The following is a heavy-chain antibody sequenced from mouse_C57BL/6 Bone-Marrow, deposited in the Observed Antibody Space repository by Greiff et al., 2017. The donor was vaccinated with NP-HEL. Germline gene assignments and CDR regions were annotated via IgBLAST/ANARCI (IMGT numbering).Heavy chain of an antibody. V-gene: IGHV1-81*01. CDR2: IYPRSGNT. Sequence: VQRVESGAELARPGASVKLSCKASGYTFTSYGISWVKQRPGQGLEWIGEIYPRSGNTYYNEKFKGKATLTADKSSSTAYMELRSLTSEDSAVYFCARSIYYYGSKNYWGQGTTLTVSS. J-gene: IGHJ2*01. CDR3: ARSIYYYGSKNY. CDR1: GYTFTSYG. D-gene: IGHD1-1*01.